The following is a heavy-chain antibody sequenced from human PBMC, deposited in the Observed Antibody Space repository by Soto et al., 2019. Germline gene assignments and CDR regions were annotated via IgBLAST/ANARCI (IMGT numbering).Heavy chain of an antibody. CDR2: VSKSGSVV. D-gene: IGHD1-1*01. Sequence: PGGSLRLSCAASLVTFSSSMNWVRQAPGKGLEWVAYVSKSGSVVKYADSVKGRFTMSRDNAKRSVFLEMSDLRSDDTAVYYCAANWNFGLNFWGQGTLVTVSS. V-gene: IGHV3-48*01. CDR3: AANWNFGLNF. CDR1: LVTFSSS. J-gene: IGHJ4*02.